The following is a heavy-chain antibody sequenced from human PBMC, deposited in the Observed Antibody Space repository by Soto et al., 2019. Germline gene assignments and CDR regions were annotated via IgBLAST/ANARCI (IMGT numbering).Heavy chain of an antibody. CDR1: GFTFSSYG. D-gene: IGHD6-19*01. Sequence: QVQLVESGGGVVQPGRSLRLSCAASGFTFSSYGMHWVRQAPGKGLEWVAVIWYDGSNKYYADSVKGRFTISRDNSKNTLYLQMNSLRAEDTAVYYCARERAAVALDYWGQGTLVTVSS. CDR2: IWYDGSNK. J-gene: IGHJ4*02. V-gene: IGHV3-33*01. CDR3: ARERAAVALDY.